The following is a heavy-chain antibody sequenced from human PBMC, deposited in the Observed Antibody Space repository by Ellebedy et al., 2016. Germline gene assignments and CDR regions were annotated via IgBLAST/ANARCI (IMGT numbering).Heavy chain of an antibody. CDR1: GGFMNNDC. CDR2: VCHSGSP. V-gene: IGHV4-59*01. Sequence: SETLSLTXTVSGGFMNNDCWSWIRQPPGKGLEWVGYVCHSGSPNNNPSLKSRLTMSLETSKNQFSLKLSSVTAADTAVYYCARDYYGSLDYWGQGILVTVSS. D-gene: IGHD3-10*01. CDR3: ARDYYGSLDY. J-gene: IGHJ4*02.